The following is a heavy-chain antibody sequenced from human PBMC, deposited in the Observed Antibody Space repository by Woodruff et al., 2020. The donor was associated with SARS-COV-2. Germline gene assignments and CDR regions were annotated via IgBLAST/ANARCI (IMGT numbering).Heavy chain of an antibody. V-gene: IGHV4-34*01. D-gene: IGHD3-16*01. CDR3: ARGGGPLDN. J-gene: IGHJ4*02. Sequence: PSLKSRVTISLYTSKNQFSLRLSSLTAADTAVYYCARGGGPLDNWGQGTPVTVSS.